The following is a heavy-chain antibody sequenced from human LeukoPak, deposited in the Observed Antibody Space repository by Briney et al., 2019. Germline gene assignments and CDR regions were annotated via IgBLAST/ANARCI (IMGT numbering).Heavy chain of an antibody. V-gene: IGHV1-18*01. CDR3: AREGVVRYAFDI. Sequence: ASVKVSCKGSVYTFTRYGISWVRQAPGHEREWMGWISAYNGNTNYAQKLQGRVTMTTDTSTSTAYMELRSLRSDDTAVYYCAREGVVRYAFDIWGQGTMVTVSS. J-gene: IGHJ3*02. CDR1: VYTFTRYG. CDR2: ISAYNGNT. D-gene: IGHD2-15*01.